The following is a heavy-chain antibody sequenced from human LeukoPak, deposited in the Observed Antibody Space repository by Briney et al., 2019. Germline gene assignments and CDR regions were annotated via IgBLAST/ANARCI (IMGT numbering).Heavy chain of an antibody. D-gene: IGHD1-26*01. V-gene: IGHV3-23*01. CDR1: GFTFSNYA. Sequence: QPGGSLRLSCAASGFTFSNYAMSWVRQAPGKGLEWVSAISGSGGSTYYADSVKGRFTISRDTSKNTLYLQMNSLRAEDTAVYYCAKGRYSGSYYNWFDPWGQGTLVTVSS. CDR2: ISGSGGST. CDR3: AKGRYSGSYYNWFDP. J-gene: IGHJ5*02.